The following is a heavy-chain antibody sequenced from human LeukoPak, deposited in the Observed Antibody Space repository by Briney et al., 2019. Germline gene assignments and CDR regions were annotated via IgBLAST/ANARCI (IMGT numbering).Heavy chain of an antibody. CDR1: GFTFYSNP. Sequence: GGSLRLSCAASGFTFYSNPMNWVREAPGKGLDWVAAISHDGSSEFYGDSVKGRFTISRDNSKNTLYLQMNSLRAEDTAVYYCVRSGDCYIPTRYISNLDPWGQGTLVTVSS. D-gene: IGHD2-21*01. CDR3: VRSGDCYIPTRYISNLDP. J-gene: IGHJ5*02. V-gene: IGHV3-30*04. CDR2: ISHDGSSE.